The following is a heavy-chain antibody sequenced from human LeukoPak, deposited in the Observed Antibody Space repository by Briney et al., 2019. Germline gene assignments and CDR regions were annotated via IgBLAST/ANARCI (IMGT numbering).Heavy chain of an antibody. CDR2: ISGSGGST. J-gene: IGHJ4*02. CDR1: GFTFSSYA. D-gene: IGHD2-2*01. CDR3: AKDLLRYCSSTSCRDY. Sequence: PGGSLRLSRAASGFTFSSYAMSWVRQAPGKGLEWVSAISGSGGSTYYADSVKGRLTISRDNSKNTLYLQVNSLRAEDTAVYYCAKDLLRYCSSTSCRDYWGQGTLVTVSS. V-gene: IGHV3-23*01.